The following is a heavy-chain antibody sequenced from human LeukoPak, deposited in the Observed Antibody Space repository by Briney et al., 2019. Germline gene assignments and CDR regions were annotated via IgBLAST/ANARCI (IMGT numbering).Heavy chain of an antibody. CDR3: AGEVEMTTFYYGMDV. J-gene: IGHJ6*02. CDR2: ISAYNGDT. V-gene: IGHV1-18*01. Sequence: RASVKVSCKASGYTFTSYGISWVRQAPGQGLEWMGWISAYNGDTNYAQKLQGRVTMTTDTSTSTAYMELRSLRSDDTAVYYCAGEVEMTTFYYGMDVWGQGTTVTVSS. CDR1: GYTFTSYG. D-gene: IGHD3-16*01.